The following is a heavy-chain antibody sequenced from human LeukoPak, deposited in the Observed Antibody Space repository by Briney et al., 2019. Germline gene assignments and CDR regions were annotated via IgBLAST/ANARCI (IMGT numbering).Heavy chain of an antibody. CDR2: ISSSSSYI. CDR1: GFTFSSYN. Sequence: GGSMRLSCAASGFTFSSYNMNWVRQAPGKGLEWVSSISSSSSYIYYTDSVKGRFTIPRDNAKNSLYLQMNSLRADDTAIYYCARVSLGAAAGTSRWGQGTLVTVSS. J-gene: IGHJ4*02. V-gene: IGHV3-21*01. CDR3: ARVSLGAAAGTSR. D-gene: IGHD6-13*01.